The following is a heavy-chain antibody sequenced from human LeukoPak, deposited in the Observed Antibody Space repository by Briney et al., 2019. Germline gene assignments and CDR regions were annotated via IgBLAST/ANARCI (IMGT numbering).Heavy chain of an antibody. CDR1: GFIFSSYF. J-gene: IGHJ4*02. D-gene: IGHD2-15*01. CDR3: VKYCSGISCYSGLY. Sequence: QPGGSLRLSCAASGFIFSSYFMTWVRQAPGKGLEWVSAISGSGGSTYYADSVKGRFTVSRDNSKDTLYLQMNSLRAEDTAVYYCVKYCSGISCYSGLYWGQGSLVAVAS. V-gene: IGHV3-23*01. CDR2: ISGSGGST.